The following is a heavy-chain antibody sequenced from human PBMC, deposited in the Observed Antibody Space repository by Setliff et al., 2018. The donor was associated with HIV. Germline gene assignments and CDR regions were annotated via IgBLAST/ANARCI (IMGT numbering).Heavy chain of an antibody. CDR1: GGSFSGYY. D-gene: IGHD2-15*01. J-gene: IGHJ4*02. Sequence: PSETLSLTCAVYGGSFSGYYWSWIRQPAGKGLEWLGEINHRGRAKYSPSFQGQVTISADTSINTAYLQWGSLKSSDTAIYYCATHSRTYCYGGRCYPATYDYWGQGTLVTVSS. CDR3: ATHSRTYCYGGRCYPATYDY. CDR2: INHRGRA. V-gene: IGHV4-34*01.